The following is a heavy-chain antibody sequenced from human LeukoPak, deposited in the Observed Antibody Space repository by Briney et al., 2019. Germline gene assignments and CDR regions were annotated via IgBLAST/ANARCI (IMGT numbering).Heavy chain of an antibody. J-gene: IGHJ6*03. CDR2: INPNSGGT. CDR3: ARNRLGVGDTRDGNYYMDV. D-gene: IGHD2-21*01. V-gene: IGHV1-18*01. CDR1: GYTFISYD. Sequence: ASVEVSCKASGYTFISYDINWVRQAPGQGLEWMGWINPNSGGTNYAQKFQGRVTMTTDTPTSTVYMELRSLRSDDTAVYYCARNRLGVGDTRDGNYYMDVWGKGTTVTISS.